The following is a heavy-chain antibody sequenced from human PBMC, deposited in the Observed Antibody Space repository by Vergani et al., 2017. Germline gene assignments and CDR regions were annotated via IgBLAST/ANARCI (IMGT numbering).Heavy chain of an antibody. D-gene: IGHD2-21*02. CDR3: ARAYCGGDCYAPYYYYGMDV. Sequence: QVQLQESGPGLVKPSQTLSLTCTVPGGSISSGSYYWSWIRQPAGKGLEWIGRIYTSGSTNYNPSLKSRVTISVDTSKNQFSLKLSSVTAADTAVYYCARAYCGGDCYAPYYYYGMDVWGQXP. J-gene: IGHJ6*02. CDR1: GGSISSGSYY. CDR2: IYTSGST. V-gene: IGHV4-61*02.